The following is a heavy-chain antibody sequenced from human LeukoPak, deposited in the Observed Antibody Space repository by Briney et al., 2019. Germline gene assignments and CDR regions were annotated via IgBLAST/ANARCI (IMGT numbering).Heavy chain of an antibody. CDR2: IYSSGST. CDR3: ARDLGSSSYYYYMDV. V-gene: IGHV4-59*01. Sequence: PSETLSLTCTVSGASMSSFYWSWIRQSPGRGLEWIGYIYSSGSTNYNPSLKSRVTISVDTSKNQFSLKLSSVTAADTAVYYCARDLGSSSYYYYMDVWGKGTTVTVSS. J-gene: IGHJ6*03. D-gene: IGHD6-6*01. CDR1: GASMSSFY.